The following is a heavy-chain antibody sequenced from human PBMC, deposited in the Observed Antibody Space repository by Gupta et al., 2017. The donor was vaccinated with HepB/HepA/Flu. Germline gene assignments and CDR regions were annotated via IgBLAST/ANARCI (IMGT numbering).Heavy chain of an antibody. J-gene: IGHJ6*03. CDR2: IGGKLKT. CDR1: GLTFSSNA. Sequence: EVQLLESGGGLVQHGRSLRLSCEAFGLTFSSNAMSWVRQAPGKGLEWVSGIGGKLKTHHADSVKGRCTISRDNSKNTLYLQMDSLRVEDTDVYYCAKDLYFWSAMDVWGKGTTVTDSS. CDR3: AKDLYFWSAMDV. D-gene: IGHD3-3*01. V-gene: IGHV3-23*01.